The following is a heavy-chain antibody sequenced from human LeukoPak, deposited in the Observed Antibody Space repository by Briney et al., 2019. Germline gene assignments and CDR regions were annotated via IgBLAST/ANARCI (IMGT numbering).Heavy chain of an antibody. D-gene: IGHD3-3*01. CDR2: INHSGST. Sequence: SETLSLTCAVYGGSFSGYYWSWIRQPPGKGLEWIGEINHSGSTNYNPSLKSRVTISVNKSKNQFSLKLSSVTAADTAVYYCATTYDFWSGYFSYWGQGTLVTVSS. J-gene: IGHJ4*02. V-gene: IGHV4-34*01. CDR3: ATTYDFWSGYFSY. CDR1: GGSFSGYY.